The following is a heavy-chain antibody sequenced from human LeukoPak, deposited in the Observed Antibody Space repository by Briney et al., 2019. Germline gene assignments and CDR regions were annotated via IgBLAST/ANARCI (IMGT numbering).Heavy chain of an antibody. CDR2: IKSTTVDATP. Sequence: PGGSLRLSCAVSGLTFSNAWMSWVRQAPGKGLEWVGRIKSTTVDATPEYAAPVKGRFTISRDDSKNTVYLQMNSLKTEDTAVYYCTTGPGHSGYWGQGTLVSDCS. CDR1: GLTFSNAW. V-gene: IGHV3-15*01. J-gene: IGHJ4*02. D-gene: IGHD4-23*01. CDR3: TTGPGHSGY.